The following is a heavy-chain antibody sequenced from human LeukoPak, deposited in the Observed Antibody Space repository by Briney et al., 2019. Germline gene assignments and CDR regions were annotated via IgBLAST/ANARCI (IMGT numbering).Heavy chain of an antibody. D-gene: IGHD5-12*01. CDR2: IWYNGNYK. V-gene: IGHV3-33*01. J-gene: IGHJ4*02. CDR3: ASENIVGTSGALFDY. CDR1: GFTFSSYG. Sequence: GGSLRLSCAASGFTFSSYGMHWVRQAPGKGLEWVAVIWYNGNYKYYADSVKGRFTISRDNAKNSLYLQMNSLRVEDTAVYYCASENIVGTSGALFDYWGQGTLVTVSS.